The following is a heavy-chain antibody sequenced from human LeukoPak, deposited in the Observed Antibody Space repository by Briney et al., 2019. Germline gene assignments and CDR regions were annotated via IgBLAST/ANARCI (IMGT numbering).Heavy chain of an antibody. V-gene: IGHV3-9*01. D-gene: IGHD5-24*01. CDR2: ISWNSGSI. CDR3: AKDMGGYNFAGSDY. Sequence: PGRSLRLSCAASGFTFDDYAMHWVRQAPGKGLEWVSGISWNSGSIGYADSVKGRFTISRDNAKNSLYLQMNSLRAEDTALYYCAKDMGGYNFAGSDYWGQGTLVTVSS. CDR1: GFTFDDYA. J-gene: IGHJ4*02.